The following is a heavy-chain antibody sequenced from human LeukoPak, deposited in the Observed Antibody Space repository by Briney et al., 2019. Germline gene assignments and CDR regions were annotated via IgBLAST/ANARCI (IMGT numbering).Heavy chain of an antibody. Sequence: PSETLSLTCTVSGGSISSSSYYWDWIRQPPGKGLEWIGNLYDSGSTHYNPSLKSRVTISVDTSKNQFPLKLSAVTAADTAVYYCASTTVTEDAFDIWGQGTMVTVSS. D-gene: IGHD4-17*01. CDR2: LYDSGST. CDR3: ASTTVTEDAFDI. J-gene: IGHJ3*02. CDR1: GGSISSSSYY. V-gene: IGHV4-39*01.